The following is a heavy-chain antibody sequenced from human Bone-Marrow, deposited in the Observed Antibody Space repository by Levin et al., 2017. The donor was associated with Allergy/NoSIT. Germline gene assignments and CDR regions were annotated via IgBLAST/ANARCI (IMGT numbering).Heavy chain of an antibody. CDR1: GDSISSDNW. CDR3: ARGPRVNHFYGMDV. CDR2: IYHSGTT. Sequence: SETLSLTCAVSGDSISSDNWWIWVRQSPGKGLEWIGEIYHSGTTYYNPSLKSRVTVGLDKSKNQFSLLVNSVTAADTAVYYCARGPRVNHFYGMDVWGQGTTVTVSS. J-gene: IGHJ6*02. D-gene: IGHD3-10*01. V-gene: IGHV4-4*02.